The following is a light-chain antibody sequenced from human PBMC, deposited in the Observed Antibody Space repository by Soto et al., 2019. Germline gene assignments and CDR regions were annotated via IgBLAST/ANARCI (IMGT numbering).Light chain of an antibody. J-gene: IGLJ1*01. V-gene: IGLV2-23*02. CDR1: SSDVGSYNL. CDR3: CSYAGSSTYV. Sequence: QSVLTQPASVSGSPGQSITISCTGTSSDVGSYNLVSWHQQHPGKAPKLMIYGVSKRPSGLSNRFSGSKSGNTASLTISGLQAEDEADYYCCSYAGSSTYVFGTGTKVTVL. CDR2: GVS.